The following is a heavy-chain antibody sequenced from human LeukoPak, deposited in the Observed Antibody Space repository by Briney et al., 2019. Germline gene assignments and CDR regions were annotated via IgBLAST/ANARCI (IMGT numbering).Heavy chain of an antibody. CDR3: ASSPAGFLEWLAY. V-gene: IGHV1-2*02. CDR1: GYTFTGYY. D-gene: IGHD3-3*01. Sequence: ASVKVSCKASGYTFTGYYMHWVRQAPGQGLEWMGWINPNSGGTNYAQKFQGGVTMTRDTSISTAYMELSRLRSDDTAVYYCASSPAGFLEWLAYWGQGTLVTVSS. CDR2: INPNSGGT. J-gene: IGHJ4*02.